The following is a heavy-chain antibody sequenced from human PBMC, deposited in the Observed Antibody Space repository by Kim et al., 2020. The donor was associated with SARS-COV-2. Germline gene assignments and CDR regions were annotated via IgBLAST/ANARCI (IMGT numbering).Heavy chain of an antibody. V-gene: IGHV3-13*04. CDR1: GFTFSSYD. CDR3: ARALAVAEGMDV. CDR2: IGTAGDT. Sequence: GGSLRLSWAASGFTFSSYDMHWVRQATGKGLEWVSAIGTAGDTYYPGSVKGRFTISRENAKNSLYLQMNSLRAGDTAVYYCARALAVAEGMDVWGQGTTVTVSS. J-gene: IGHJ6*02. D-gene: IGHD6-19*01.